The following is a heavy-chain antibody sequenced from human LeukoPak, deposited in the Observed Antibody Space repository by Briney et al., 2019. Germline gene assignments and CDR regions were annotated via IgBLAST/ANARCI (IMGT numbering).Heavy chain of an antibody. Sequence: GGPLRLSCAASGFTFSSYAMSWVRQAPGKGLEWGATISCCGGKIYSVHSVKGRFTISRDNCKNTLNLQMNSLIAEDAAVYYCAKDPCSGGSCYLYYFDYWGQGTLVTVSS. D-gene: IGHD2-15*01. V-gene: IGHV3-23*01. CDR2: ISCCGGKI. CDR3: AKDPCSGGSCYLYYFDY. J-gene: IGHJ4*02. CDR1: GFTFSSYA.